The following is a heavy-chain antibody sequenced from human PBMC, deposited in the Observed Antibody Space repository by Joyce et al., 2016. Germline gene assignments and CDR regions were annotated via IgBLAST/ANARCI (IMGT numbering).Heavy chain of an antibody. J-gene: IGHJ4*02. CDR2: INGVNGNT. CDR1: GYTFTNYA. D-gene: IGHD1-26*01. CDR3: ARERALEWELFFDY. V-gene: IGHV1-3*01. Sequence: QVPLVQSGAEVKKPGASVKVSCKASGYTFTNYAIHWVRQAPGQSLEWIGWINGVNGNTEDSQRFQGRVTMTGDTSASTAYMDVSSLRSEDTAVYYCARERALEWELFFDYWGQGTLVTVSS.